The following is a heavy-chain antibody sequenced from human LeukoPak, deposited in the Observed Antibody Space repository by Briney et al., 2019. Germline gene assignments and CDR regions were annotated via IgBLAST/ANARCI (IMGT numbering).Heavy chain of an antibody. V-gene: IGHV3-73*01. CDR1: GFTFSGSA. Sequence: GGSLRLSCAASGFTFSGSAMHWVRQASGKGLEWVGRIRSKANSYATAYAASVKGRFTISKDDSKNTAYLQMNSLKTEDTAVYYCTRLFSMEWDMDVWGKGTTVTVSS. D-gene: IGHD3-3*01. J-gene: IGHJ6*03. CDR3: TRLFSMEWDMDV. CDR2: IRSKANSYAT.